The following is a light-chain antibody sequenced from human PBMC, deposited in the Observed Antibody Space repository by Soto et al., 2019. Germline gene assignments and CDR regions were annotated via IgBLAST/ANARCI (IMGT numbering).Light chain of an antibody. Sequence: DIQMTQSPSTLSASVGERVTITCRASQTLSSWLAWYQQKPGKAPKLLIYDVSNLESGVPSRFSGSGSGTEFTLTISSLQPDDFATYYCQQYNSYSLTFGGGTKVEIK. CDR1: QTLSSW. J-gene: IGKJ4*01. V-gene: IGKV1-5*01. CDR2: DVS. CDR3: QQYNSYSLT.